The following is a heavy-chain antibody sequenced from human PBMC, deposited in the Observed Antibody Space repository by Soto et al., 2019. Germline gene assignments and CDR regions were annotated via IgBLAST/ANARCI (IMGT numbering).Heavy chain of an antibody. V-gene: IGHV1-2*04. J-gene: IGHJ6*02. D-gene: IGHD6-6*01. CDR3: ARDSVGDSSSSSFGLVYYYYGMDV. CDR2: INPNSGGT. Sequence: GASVKVSCKASGYTFTGYYMHWVRQAPGQGLEWMGWINPNSGGTSYAQKFQGWVTMTRDTSISTAYMELSRLRSDDTAVYYCARDSVGDSSSSSFGLVYYYYGMDVWGQGTTVTVSS. CDR1: GYTFTGYY.